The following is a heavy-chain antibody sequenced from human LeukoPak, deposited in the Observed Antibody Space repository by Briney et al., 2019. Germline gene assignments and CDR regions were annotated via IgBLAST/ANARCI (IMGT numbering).Heavy chain of an antibody. V-gene: IGHV3-74*01. D-gene: IGHD2-2*01. CDR3: VRDYQFIQEV. Sequence: GGSLRLSCVASGFTFSNYWMLWVRQAPGKGLMWVSLISTDGKSTRYAESVKGRFTISRDNAKNAPYLQMDILRVEDTALYFCVRDYQFIQEVWGQGTTVTVSS. J-gene: IGHJ6*02. CDR1: GFTFSNYW. CDR2: ISTDGKST.